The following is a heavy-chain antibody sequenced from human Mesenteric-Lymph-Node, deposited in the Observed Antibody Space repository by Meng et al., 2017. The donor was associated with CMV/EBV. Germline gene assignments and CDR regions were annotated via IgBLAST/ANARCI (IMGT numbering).Heavy chain of an antibody. CDR1: GLNVSRSH. Sequence: GESLKISCAASGLNVSRSHLSWVRQAPGKGLEWVSVLYSGNGAYYADSVKGRFTISRDNSKNTLYLQMNSLRAEDTAVYYCARHTSPKDAFDIWGQGTMVTVSS. CDR2: LYSGNGA. V-gene: IGHV3-66*04. J-gene: IGHJ3*02. CDR3: ARHTSPKDAFDI.